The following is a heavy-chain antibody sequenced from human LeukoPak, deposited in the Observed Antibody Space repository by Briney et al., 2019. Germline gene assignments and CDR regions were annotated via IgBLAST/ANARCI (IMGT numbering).Heavy chain of an antibody. Sequence: TSSETLSLTCAVYGGSFSGYYWSWIRQPPGKGLEWIGEINHSGSTNYNPSLKSRVTISVDTSKNQFSLKLSSVTAADTAVYYCARGLEVGADYWGQGTLVTVSS. D-gene: IGHD1-26*01. CDR1: GGSFSGYY. V-gene: IGHV4-34*01. CDR2: INHSGST. J-gene: IGHJ4*02. CDR3: ARGLEVGADY.